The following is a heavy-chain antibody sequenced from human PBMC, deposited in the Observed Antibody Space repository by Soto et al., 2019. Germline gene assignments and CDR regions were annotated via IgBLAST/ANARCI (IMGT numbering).Heavy chain of an antibody. D-gene: IGHD1-1*01. J-gene: IGHJ5*02. CDR2: ISGSGITT. CDR3: AKDTSTAWGFDP. CDR1: GFTFNSYA. V-gene: IGHV3-23*01. Sequence: GGSLRLSCAASGFTFNSYAMSWVRQAPGKGLEWVSGISGSGITTHYADSVKGRFTISRDNSKNTLYLQMNSLRVEDTAVYYCAKDTSTAWGFDPWGQGTLVTVS.